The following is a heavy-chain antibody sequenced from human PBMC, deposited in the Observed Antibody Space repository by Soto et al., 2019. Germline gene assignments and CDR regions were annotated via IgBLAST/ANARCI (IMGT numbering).Heavy chain of an antibody. CDR2: ISGSGGST. CDR1: GFTFSSYA. J-gene: IGHJ4*02. V-gene: IGHV3-23*01. D-gene: IGHD5-12*01. CDR3: AKDSSARGDIVATITGGFDY. Sequence: GGSLRLSCAASGFTFSSYAMSWVRQAPGKGLEWVSAISGSGGSTYYADSVKGRFTISRDNSKNTLYLQMNSLRAEDTAVYYCAKDSSARGDIVATITGGFDYWGQGTLVTVSS.